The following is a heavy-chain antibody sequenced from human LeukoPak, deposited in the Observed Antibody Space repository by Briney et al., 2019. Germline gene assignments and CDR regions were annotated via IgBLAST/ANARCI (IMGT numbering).Heavy chain of an antibody. CDR1: GYTFTGYY. Sequence: ASVKVSCKASGYTFTGYYMHWVRQAPGQGLEWMGWINPNSGGTNYAQKFQGRVTMTRDTSISTAYMELSRLRSDDTAVYYCARAQGGFWSGSRQGYNWFDPWGQGTLVTVSS. CDR3: ARAQGGFWSGSRQGYNWFDP. D-gene: IGHD3-3*01. CDR2: INPNSGGT. J-gene: IGHJ5*02. V-gene: IGHV1-2*02.